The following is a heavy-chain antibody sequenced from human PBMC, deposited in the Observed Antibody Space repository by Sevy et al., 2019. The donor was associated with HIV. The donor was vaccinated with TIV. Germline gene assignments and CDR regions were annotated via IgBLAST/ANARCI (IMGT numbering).Heavy chain of an antibody. D-gene: IGHD3-10*01. CDR3: ARVIASSGTYYRFGY. J-gene: IGHJ4*02. CDR1: GYTFISYD. Sequence: ASVKVSCKASGYTFISYDINWVRQATGQGLEWMGWMNPNSGNTGYAQKFQGRVTMTRDTSISTAYMELSSLRSEETAVYYSARVIASSGTYYRFGYWGQGTLVTCSS. V-gene: IGHV1-8*01. CDR2: MNPNSGNT.